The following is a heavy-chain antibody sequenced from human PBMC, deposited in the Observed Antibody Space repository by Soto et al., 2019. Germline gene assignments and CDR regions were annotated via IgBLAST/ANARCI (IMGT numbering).Heavy chain of an antibody. Sequence: GGSLRLSCAASGFTFSSYAMSWVRQAPGKGLEWVSAISGSGGSTYYADSVKGRFTISRDNSKNTLYLQMNSLRAEDTAVYYCAKHPTRVMGAHDAFDIWGQGTMVTVSS. D-gene: IGHD1-26*01. CDR2: ISGSGGST. V-gene: IGHV3-23*01. CDR3: AKHPTRVMGAHDAFDI. CDR1: GFTFSSYA. J-gene: IGHJ3*02.